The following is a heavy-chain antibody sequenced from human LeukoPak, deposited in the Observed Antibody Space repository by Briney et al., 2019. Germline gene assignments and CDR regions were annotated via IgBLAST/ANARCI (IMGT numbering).Heavy chain of an antibody. Sequence: GESMKFSCKGSGYSFTSYWLGWVRQMPGKGLEWVGIIYPGDSDTRYSPSFQGQVTISADKSISTAYLQWSSLKASDTAMYYCAINEGPAYDYWGQGTLVTVSS. D-gene: IGHD3-16*01. J-gene: IGHJ4*02. CDR3: AINEGPAYDY. CDR1: GYSFTSYW. CDR2: IYPGDSDT. V-gene: IGHV5-51*01.